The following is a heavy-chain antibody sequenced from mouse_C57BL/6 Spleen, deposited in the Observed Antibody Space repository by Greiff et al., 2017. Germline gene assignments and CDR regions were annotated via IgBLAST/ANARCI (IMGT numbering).Heavy chain of an antibody. CDR3: ARDPPYYSNSYFDY. V-gene: IGHV5-4*01. Sequence: EVQGVESGGGLVKPGGSLKLSCAASGFTFSSYAMSWVRQTPEKRLAWVATISDGGSYTYYPDNVKGRFTISRDNAKNNLYLQMSHLKSEDTAMYYCARDPPYYSNSYFDYWGQGTTRTVSS. CDR1: GFTFSSYA. J-gene: IGHJ2*01. CDR2: ISDGGSYT. D-gene: IGHD2-5*01.